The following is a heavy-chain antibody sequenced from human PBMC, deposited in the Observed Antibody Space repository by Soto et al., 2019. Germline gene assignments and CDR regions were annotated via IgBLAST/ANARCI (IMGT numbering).Heavy chain of an antibody. Sequence: QVQLVQSGAEVKKPGSSVKVSCKASGGTFSSYAISWVRQAPGQGLEWMGGIIPIFGTANYAQKFQGRVTITADKSTSTAYMELSSLRSEDTAVYYCARDYRKYSSGWHYYFGYWGQGTLVTVSS. J-gene: IGHJ4*02. D-gene: IGHD6-19*01. CDR3: ARDYRKYSSGWHYYFGY. CDR2: IIPIFGTA. CDR1: GGTFSSYA. V-gene: IGHV1-69*06.